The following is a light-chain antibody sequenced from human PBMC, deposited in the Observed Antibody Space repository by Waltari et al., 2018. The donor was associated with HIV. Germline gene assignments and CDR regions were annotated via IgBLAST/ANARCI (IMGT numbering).Light chain of an antibody. Sequence: EIVLTQSPATLSLSPGESATLSCRASQSISTYLAWYQQKPGQAPRLLIYGAPSSATGIPARFSGSGSGTDFTLTISNLEPGDFGVFYCQQRSSWPITFGQGTRLEIK. CDR2: GAP. V-gene: IGKV3-11*01. J-gene: IGKJ5*01. CDR1: QSISTY. CDR3: QQRSSWPIT.